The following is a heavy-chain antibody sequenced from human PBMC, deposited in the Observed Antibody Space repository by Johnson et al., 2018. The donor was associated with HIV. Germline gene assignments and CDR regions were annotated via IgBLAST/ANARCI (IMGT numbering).Heavy chain of an antibody. CDR1: GFTFSSYA. J-gene: IGHJ3*02. Sequence: QVQLVESGGGVVQPGRSLRLSCAASGFTFSSYAMHWVRQAPGKGLEWVAVISYDGSNKYYADSVKGRFTISRDNSKNTLHLQMNSLRAEDTAVYYCARDTEYSSNWYAFDIWSQGTMVTVSS. CDR3: ARDTEYSSNWYAFDI. CDR2: ISYDGSNK. D-gene: IGHD6-13*01. V-gene: IGHV3-30*04.